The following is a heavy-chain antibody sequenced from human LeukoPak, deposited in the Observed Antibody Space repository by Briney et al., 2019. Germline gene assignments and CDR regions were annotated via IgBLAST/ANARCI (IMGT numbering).Heavy chain of an antibody. CDR2: ISAYNGNT. D-gene: IGHD3-3*01. V-gene: IGHV1-18*01. CDR1: GGTFSSYA. CDR3: ARTYYDFWSGYYKSWEFDY. J-gene: IGHJ4*02. Sequence: GASVKVSCKASGGTFSSYAISWVRQAPGQGLEWMGWISAYNGNTNYAQKLQGRVTMTTDTSTSTAYMELRSLRSDDTAVYYCARTYYDFWSGYYKSWEFDYWGQGTLVTVSS.